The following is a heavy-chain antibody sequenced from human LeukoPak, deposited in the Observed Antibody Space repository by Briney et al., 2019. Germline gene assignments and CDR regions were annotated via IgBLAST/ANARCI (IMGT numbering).Heavy chain of an antibody. CDR3: ARRYYYNLGSFPFDF. V-gene: IGHV4-34*01. CDR1: GGLFSGYF. Sequence: SETLSLTCAVSGGLFSGYFSSWIRQSSGKGLEWIGEIHNSGTTNYNPSLNSRVTISEDTSKNQFYLNLSSVTAADTAVYYCARRYYYNLGSFPFDFWGQGTLVTVSS. CDR2: IHNSGTT. J-gene: IGHJ4*02. D-gene: IGHD3-10*01.